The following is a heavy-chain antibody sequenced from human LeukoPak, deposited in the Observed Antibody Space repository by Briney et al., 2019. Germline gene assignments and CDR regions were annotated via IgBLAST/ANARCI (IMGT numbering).Heavy chain of an antibody. CDR1: GYTFTSYY. CDR3: ARVSSDCSSTSCYVYDAFDI. V-gene: IGHV1-46*01. Sequence: ASVKVSCKASGYTFTSYYMHWVRQAPGQGLEWMGIINPSGGSTSSAQKFQGRVTMTRDTSTSTVYMELSSLRPEDTAVYYCARVSSDCSSTSCYVYDAFDIWGPGTMVTVSS. CDR2: INPSGGST. D-gene: IGHD2-2*01. J-gene: IGHJ3*02.